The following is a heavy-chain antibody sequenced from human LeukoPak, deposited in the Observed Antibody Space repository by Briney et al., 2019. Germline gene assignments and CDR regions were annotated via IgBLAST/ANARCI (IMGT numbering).Heavy chain of an antibody. CDR1: GFTVSSNY. J-gene: IGHJ4*02. V-gene: IGHV3-66*01. D-gene: IGHD3-22*01. CDR2: IYSGGST. Sequence: GGSLRLSCAASGFTVSSNYMSWVRQAPRKGLEWVSVIYSGGSTYYADSVKGRFTISRDNSKNTLYLQMNSLRAEDTAVYYCARSSRTDSSGYYDYWGQGTLVTVSS. CDR3: ARSSRTDSSGYYDY.